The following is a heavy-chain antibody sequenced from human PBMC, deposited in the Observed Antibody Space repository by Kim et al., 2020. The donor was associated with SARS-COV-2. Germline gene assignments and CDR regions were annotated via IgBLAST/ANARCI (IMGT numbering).Heavy chain of an antibody. CDR1: GFTFSSYA. V-gene: IGHV3-23*01. J-gene: IGHJ3*02. CDR2: ISGSGGST. Sequence: GGSLRLSCAASGFTFSSYAMSWVRQAPGKGLEWVSAISGSGGSTYYADSVKGRFTISRDNSKNTLYLQMNSLRAEDTAVYYCAKPGAYCGGDCYGAFDIWGQGTMVTVSS. D-gene: IGHD2-21*02. CDR3: AKPGAYCGGDCYGAFDI.